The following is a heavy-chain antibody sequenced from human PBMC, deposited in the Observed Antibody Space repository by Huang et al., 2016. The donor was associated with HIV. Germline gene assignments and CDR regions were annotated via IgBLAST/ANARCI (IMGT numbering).Heavy chain of an antibody. V-gene: IGHV1-18*01. D-gene: IGHD3-10*01. CDR1: GYTLTNYR. CDR2: ISPYNGNT. J-gene: IGHJ4*02. Sequence: QVQLVQSGPEVRKPGASVKVSCKASGYTLTNYRISWVRQAPGQGLEWMGWISPYNGNTNYARKVQDRVTMTADTTTSTAYMEVRSLRSDDTAVYYCARGADISVVRGVSDFWGQGTLVTVSS. CDR3: ARGADISVVRGVSDF.